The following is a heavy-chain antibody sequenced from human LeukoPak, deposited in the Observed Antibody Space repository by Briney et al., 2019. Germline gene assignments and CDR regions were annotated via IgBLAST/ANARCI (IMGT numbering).Heavy chain of an antibody. Sequence: GGSLRLSCAASGFTFSTYSMNWVRQAPGKGLEWVSYISASSSTIYYADSMKGRFTISRDNAKNSLYLQMNSLRAEDTAVYYCARDLGGHYDYVWGSYRGGYFDYWGQGTMVTVSS. CDR1: GFTFSTYS. D-gene: IGHD3-16*01. CDR3: ARDLGGHYDYVWGSYRGGYFDY. J-gene: IGHJ4*02. V-gene: IGHV3-48*01. CDR2: ISASSSTI.